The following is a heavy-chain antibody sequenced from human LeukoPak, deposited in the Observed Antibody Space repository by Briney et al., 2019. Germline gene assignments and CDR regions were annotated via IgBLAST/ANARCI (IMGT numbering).Heavy chain of an antibody. D-gene: IGHD2-2*01. CDR2: ISGSGGST. CDR1: GFTFSSYA. J-gene: IGHJ6*04. Sequence: GGSLRLSCAASGFTFSSYAMSWVRQAPGKGLEWVSAISGSGGSTYYADSEKGRFTISRDNSKNTLYLQMNSLRAEDTAVYYCARESEIVVVPAATMDVWGKGTTVTVSS. CDR3: ARESEIVVVPAATMDV. V-gene: IGHV3-23*01.